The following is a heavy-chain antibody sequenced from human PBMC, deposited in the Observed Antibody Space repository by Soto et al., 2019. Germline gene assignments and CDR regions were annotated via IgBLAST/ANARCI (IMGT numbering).Heavy chain of an antibody. D-gene: IGHD2-2*01. CDR3: AKGTGYCSSTSCRDYYYYYGLDV. Sequence: GGSLRLSCAASGFTFSNYWMHWVRQAPGRGLVWVSVINSDGSSTSYADSVKGRFTISRGNAKNTLYLQMNGLRAEDTAVYYCAKGTGYCSSTSCRDYYYYYGLDVWGQGTTVTVSS. CDR2: INSDGSST. J-gene: IGHJ6*02. V-gene: IGHV3-74*01. CDR1: GFTFSNYW.